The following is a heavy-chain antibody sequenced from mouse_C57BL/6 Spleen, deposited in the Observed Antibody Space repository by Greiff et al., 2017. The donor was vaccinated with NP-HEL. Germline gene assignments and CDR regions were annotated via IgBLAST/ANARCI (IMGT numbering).Heavy chain of an antibody. V-gene: IGHV1-15*01. CDR2: IDPETGGT. CDR1: GYTFTDYE. D-gene: IGHD2-4*01. J-gene: IGHJ4*01. Sequence: QVQLQQSGAELVRPGASVTLSCKASGYTFTDYEMHWVKQTPVHGLEWIGAIDPETGGTAYNQKFKGKAILTADTSSSTAYMELRSLTSEDSAVYYCTRKGGYDYDGGGLYAMDYWGQGTSVTVSS. CDR3: TRKGGYDYDGGGLYAMDY.